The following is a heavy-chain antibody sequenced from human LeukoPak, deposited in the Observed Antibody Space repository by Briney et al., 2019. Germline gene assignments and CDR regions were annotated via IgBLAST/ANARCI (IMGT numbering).Heavy chain of an antibody. Sequence: SETLSLTCTVSGDSISSYYWSWIRQPPGKGLEWIGYIYYSGSTSYNPSLKSRVTISVDTSSNQFSLILTSVTAADTAVYYCARGTKTGYTSYDWNYWGQGSLVTVSS. V-gene: IGHV4-59*01. CDR1: GDSISSYY. J-gene: IGHJ4*02. CDR2: IYYSGST. D-gene: IGHD5-12*01. CDR3: ARGTKTGYTSYDWNY.